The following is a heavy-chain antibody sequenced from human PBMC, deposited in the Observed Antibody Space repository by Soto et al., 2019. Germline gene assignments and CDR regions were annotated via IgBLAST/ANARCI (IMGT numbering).Heavy chain of an antibody. CDR1: GFTFSDYY. J-gene: IGHJ4*02. Sequence: GGSLRLSCAASGFTFSDYYMSWIRQAPGKGLEWVSYISSSGSTIYYADSVKGRFTISRDNAKNSLYLQMNSLRAEDTAVYYCAREDQIAAAGDYFDYWGQGTLVTVSS. CDR2: ISSSGSTI. V-gene: IGHV3-11*01. CDR3: AREDQIAAAGDYFDY. D-gene: IGHD6-13*01.